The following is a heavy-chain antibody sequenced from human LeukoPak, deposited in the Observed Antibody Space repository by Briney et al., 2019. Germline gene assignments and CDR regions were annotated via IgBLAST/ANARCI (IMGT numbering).Heavy chain of an antibody. CDR3: ARGIQLWHFDY. CDR2: INHSGST. V-gene: IGHV4-34*01. J-gene: IGHJ4*02. Sequence: SETLPLTCAVYGGSFSGYYWSWIRQPPGKGLEWIGEINHSGSTNYNPSLKSRVTISVDTSKNQFSLKLSSVTAADTAVYYCARGIQLWHFDYWGQGTLVTVSS. CDR1: GGSFSGYY. D-gene: IGHD5-18*01.